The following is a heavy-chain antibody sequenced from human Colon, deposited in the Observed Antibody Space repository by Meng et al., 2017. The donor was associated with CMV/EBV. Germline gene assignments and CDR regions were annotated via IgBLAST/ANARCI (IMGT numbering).Heavy chain of an antibody. CDR1: GFTFSNYW. CDR3: ARDPFIQAFDI. Sequence: GGSLRLSCAASGFTFSNYWMTWLRQAPGRGLELVAHIKEDGSEKYFVGSVKGRFTISRDNAKNSLYLQMNSLRAEDTAVYYCARDPFIQAFDIWGQGTMVTVSS. CDR2: IKEDGSEK. V-gene: IGHV3-7*01. J-gene: IGHJ3*02.